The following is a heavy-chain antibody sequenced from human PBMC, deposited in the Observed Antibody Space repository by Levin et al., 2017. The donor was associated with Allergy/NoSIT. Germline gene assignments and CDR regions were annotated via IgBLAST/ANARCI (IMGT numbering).Heavy chain of an antibody. Sequence: TASETLSLTCTVSGGSISSYYWSWIRQPPGKGLEWIGYIYYSGSTNYNPSLKSRVTISVDTSKNQFSLKLSSVTAADTAVYYCARHEGYGSGSYPFDPWGQGTLVTVSS. J-gene: IGHJ5*02. V-gene: IGHV4-59*08. D-gene: IGHD3-10*01. CDR2: IYYSGST. CDR1: GGSISSYY. CDR3: ARHEGYGSGSYPFDP.